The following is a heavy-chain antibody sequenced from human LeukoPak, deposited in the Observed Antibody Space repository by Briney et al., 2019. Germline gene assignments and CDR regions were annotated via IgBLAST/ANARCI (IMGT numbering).Heavy chain of an antibody. Sequence: GGSLRLSCAASGFTFSSYGMHWVRQAPGKGLEWVAVISYDGSNKYYADSVKGRFTISRDNSKNTLYLQMNSLRAEDTAVYYCAKARTLCSERRAFDYWGQGTLVTVSS. CDR1: GFTFSSYG. D-gene: IGHD1-14*01. J-gene: IGHJ4*02. CDR2: ISYDGSNK. CDR3: AKARTLCSERRAFDY. V-gene: IGHV3-30*18.